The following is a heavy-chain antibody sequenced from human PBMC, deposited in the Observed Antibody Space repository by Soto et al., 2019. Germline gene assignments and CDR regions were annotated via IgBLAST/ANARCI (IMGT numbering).Heavy chain of an antibody. Sequence: ASVKVSCKASGYTFTSYAMHWVRQAPGQRLEWMGWINAGNGNTKYSQKFQGRVTITRDTSASTAYMELSSLRSEDTAVYYCARDVSIAEHLYDYWGEGTLVTVSS. J-gene: IGHJ4*02. CDR1: GYTFTSYA. CDR2: INAGNGNT. V-gene: IGHV1-3*01. CDR3: ARDVSIAEHLYDY. D-gene: IGHD6-6*01.